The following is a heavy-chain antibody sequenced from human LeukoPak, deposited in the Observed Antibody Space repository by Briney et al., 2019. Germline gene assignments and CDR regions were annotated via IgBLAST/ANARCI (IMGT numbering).Heavy chain of an antibody. CDR3: VKDYDILTGYFDY. V-gene: IGHV3-64D*06. D-gene: IGHD3-9*01. Sequence: QPGGSLKLSCAASGFTFSGSAMHWVRQAPGKGLEYVSAISSNGGSTYYADSVKGRFTISRDNSKNTLYLQMSSLRAEDTAVYYCVKDYDILTGYFDYWGRGTLVTVSS. CDR1: GFTFSGSA. CDR2: ISSNGGST. J-gene: IGHJ4*02.